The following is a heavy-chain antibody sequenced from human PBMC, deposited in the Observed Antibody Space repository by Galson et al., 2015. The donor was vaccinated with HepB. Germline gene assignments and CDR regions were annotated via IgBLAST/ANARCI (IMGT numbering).Heavy chain of an antibody. D-gene: IGHD1-20*01. V-gene: IGHV3-21*01. CDR1: GFTFSSYS. Sequence: SLRLSCAASGFTFSSYSMNWVRQAPGKGLEWVSYISSSGSYIYYADSLKGRFTISRDNAKNSLYLQMNSLRAGDTAVYYCARGYNWNFDGDHWGQGTLVTVSS. CDR2: ISSSGSYI. J-gene: IGHJ4*02. CDR3: ARGYNWNFDGDH.